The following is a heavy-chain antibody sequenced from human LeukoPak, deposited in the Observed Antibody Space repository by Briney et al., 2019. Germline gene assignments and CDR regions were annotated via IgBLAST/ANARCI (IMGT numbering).Heavy chain of an antibody. J-gene: IGHJ6*03. Sequence: SVKVSCKASGGTFSSYAISWVRQAPGQGLEWMGGIIPIFGTANYAQKFQGRVTITTDESTSTAYMELSSLRSEDTAVYYCAREGTPPGYYYYMDVWGKGTTVTVSS. CDR1: GGTFSSYA. D-gene: IGHD1-14*01. V-gene: IGHV1-69*05. CDR2: IIPIFGTA. CDR3: AREGTPPGYYYYMDV.